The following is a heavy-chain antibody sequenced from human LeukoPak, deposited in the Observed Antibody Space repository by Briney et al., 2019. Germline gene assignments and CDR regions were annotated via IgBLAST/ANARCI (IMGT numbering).Heavy chain of an antibody. J-gene: IGHJ4*02. D-gene: IGHD3-22*01. CDR3: ARGPPSSTMLVVVISYFDY. Sequence: ASVKVSCKASGYTFTGYYMHWVRQAPGQGLEWMGWINPNSGGTNYAQKFQGRVTMTRDTSISTAYMELSRLRSDDTAVYYCARGPPSSTMLVVVISYFDYWGQGPLVTVSS. CDR1: GYTFTGYY. CDR2: INPNSGGT. V-gene: IGHV1-2*02.